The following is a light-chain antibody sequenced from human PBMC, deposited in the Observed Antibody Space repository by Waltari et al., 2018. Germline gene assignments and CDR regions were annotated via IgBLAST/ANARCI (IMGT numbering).Light chain of an antibody. CDR3: QSYDTSLSALV. V-gene: IGLV1-40*01. CDR1: SSNIGAGSD. J-gene: IGLJ3*02. CDR2: DNI. Sequence: QSVLTQPPSVSGAPGQRVTISCTGSSSNIGAGSDVHWYQHLPGSAPNLLIYDNINRPSGVPGRFSGSKSGTSASLAITGLQAEDEADYYCQSYDTSLSALVFGGGTKLTVL.